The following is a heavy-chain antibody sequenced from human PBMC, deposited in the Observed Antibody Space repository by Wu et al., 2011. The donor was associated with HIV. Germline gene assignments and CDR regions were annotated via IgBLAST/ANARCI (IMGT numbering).Heavy chain of an antibody. CDR2: ISGYNGDT. V-gene: IGHV1-18*01. CDR1: GYSFNTNG. D-gene: IGHD2-8*01. Sequence: QVQLVQSGAEVKKPGASVKVSCKTSGYSFNTNGITWVRQAPGQGLEWMGWISGYNGDTYYTQKLQGRVTMTIDRSTSTAYMELRSLRSDDTAVYYCARDGICLGTRCHDGVLDYWGQGSLVTVSS. J-gene: IGHJ4*02. CDR3: ARDGICLGTRCHDGVLDY.